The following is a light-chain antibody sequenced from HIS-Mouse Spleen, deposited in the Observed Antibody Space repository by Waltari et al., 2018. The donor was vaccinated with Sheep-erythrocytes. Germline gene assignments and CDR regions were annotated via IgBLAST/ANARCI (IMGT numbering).Light chain of an antibody. CDR2: GAS. Sequence: EIVMTQSPATLSVSPGERDTLACRASQSVSSNLAWYQQKPGQAPRLLIYGASTRATGIPARFSGSGSGTDFTLTISCLQSEDFATYYCQQYYSFPLTFGGGTKVEIK. V-gene: IGKV3-15*01. CDR3: QQYYSFPLT. CDR1: QSVSSN. J-gene: IGKJ4*01.